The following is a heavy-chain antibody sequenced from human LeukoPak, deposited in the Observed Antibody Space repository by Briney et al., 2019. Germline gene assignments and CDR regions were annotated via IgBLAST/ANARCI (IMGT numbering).Heavy chain of an antibody. CDR3: ARQLGYCSSTSCYADKVDY. CDR2: IYYSGST. J-gene: IGHJ4*02. D-gene: IGHD2-2*01. Sequence: SETLSLTCTVAGGSISSSSYYWGWIRQPPGKGLEWIGSIYYSGSTYYNPSLKSRVTISVDTSKNQFSLKLSSVTAADTAVYYCARQLGYCSSTSCYADKVDYWGQGTLVTVSS. CDR1: GGSISSSSYY. V-gene: IGHV4-39*01.